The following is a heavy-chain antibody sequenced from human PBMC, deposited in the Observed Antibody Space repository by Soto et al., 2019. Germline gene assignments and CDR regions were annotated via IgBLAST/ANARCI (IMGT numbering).Heavy chain of an antibody. CDR1: GGTFSSYA. V-gene: IGHV1-69*01. CDR3: ARAYPNSSSWLDNAFEI. D-gene: IGHD6-13*01. Sequence: QVQLVQSGAEVKKPGSSVKVSCKASGGTFSSYAISWVRQAPGQGLEWMGGVIPIFGTANYAQKFQGRVTITADESTSTAYIELSSLRSEDTAVYYCARAYPNSSSWLDNAFEIWGQGTIVTVSS. CDR2: VIPIFGTA. J-gene: IGHJ3*02.